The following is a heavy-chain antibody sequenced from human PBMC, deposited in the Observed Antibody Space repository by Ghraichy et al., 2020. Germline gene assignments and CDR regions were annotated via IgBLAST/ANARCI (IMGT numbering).Heavy chain of an antibody. CDR3: ARGMGHYFDS. CDR2: VYDGGSS. V-gene: IGHV4-4*01. J-gene: IGHJ4*02. Sequence: GSLRLSCIVSGASINSPNWWAWVRHSPGRGLEWIGEVYDGGSSNYNPSLVSRLSLSLDRANNQFSLNLMSVTAADTAVYFCARGMGHYFDSWGRGIMVTVSS. D-gene: IGHD1-26*01. CDR1: GASINSPNW.